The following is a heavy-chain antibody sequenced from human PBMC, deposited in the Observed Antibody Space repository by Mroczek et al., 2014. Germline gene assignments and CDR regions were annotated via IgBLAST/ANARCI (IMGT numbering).Heavy chain of an antibody. J-gene: IGHJ6*03. CDR3: ARDSWXLLQWYYYYYMDV. CDR2: INPNSGGT. CDR1: GYTFTGYY. V-gene: IGHV1-2*02. D-gene: IGHD1-26*01. Sequence: QVQLVQSGAEVKKPGASVKVSCKASGYTFTGYYMHWVRQAPGQGLEWMGWINPNSGGTNYAQKFQGRVTMTRDTSISTAYMELSRLRSDDTAVYYCARDSWXLLQWYYYYYMDVWGKGPRSPSP.